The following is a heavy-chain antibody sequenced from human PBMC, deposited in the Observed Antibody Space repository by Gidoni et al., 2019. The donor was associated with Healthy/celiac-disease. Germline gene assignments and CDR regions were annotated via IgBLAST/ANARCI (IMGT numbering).Heavy chain of an antibody. CDR3: ARDDNYYDSSGYANWFDP. Sequence: QVQLVESGGGVVQPGRSLRPSCAASGCTFSTYAWHWVRQAPGKGLEWVAVISYDGSNKYYADSVKGRFTISRDNSKNTLYLQMNSLRAEDTAVYYCARDDNYYDSSGYANWFDPWGQGTLVTVSS. CDR1: GCTFSTYA. J-gene: IGHJ5*02. V-gene: IGHV3-30-3*01. CDR2: ISYDGSNK. D-gene: IGHD3-22*01.